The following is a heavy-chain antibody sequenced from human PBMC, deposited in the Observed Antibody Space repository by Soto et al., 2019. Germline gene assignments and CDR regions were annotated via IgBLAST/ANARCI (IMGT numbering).Heavy chain of an antibody. J-gene: IGHJ4*02. D-gene: IGHD3-9*01. CDR3: ARDGSEAGDILSN. CDR1: GGSFSSYT. CDR2: IIPILGIA. V-gene: IGHV1-69*08. Sequence: QVQLVQSGAEVKKPGSTVKVSCKASGGSFSSYTISWGRQAPGQGLEWMGRIIPILGIANYAQKFQGRVTITADKSTSTAYMELSSLRSEDTAVYYCARDGSEAGDILSNWGQGTLVTVSS.